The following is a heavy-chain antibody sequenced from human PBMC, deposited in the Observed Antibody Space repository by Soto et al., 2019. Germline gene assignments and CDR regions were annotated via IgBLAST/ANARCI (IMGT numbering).Heavy chain of an antibody. Sequence: PGGSLRLSCAASGFSFISYAMHWVRQAPGKGLEWVAVISYDGSNKYYADSVKGRFTISRDNSKNTLYLQMNSLRAEDTAVYYCAKDGDILTVNWFDPWGQGTLVTVSS. CDR1: GFSFISYA. V-gene: IGHV3-30-3*01. D-gene: IGHD3-9*01. J-gene: IGHJ5*02. CDR3: AKDGDILTVNWFDP. CDR2: ISYDGSNK.